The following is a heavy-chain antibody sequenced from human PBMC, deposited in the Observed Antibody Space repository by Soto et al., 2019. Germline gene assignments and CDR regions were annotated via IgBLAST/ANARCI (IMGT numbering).Heavy chain of an antibody. CDR3: TTDRGITELVIFAS. V-gene: IGHV1-8*01. D-gene: IGHD1-7*01. CDR2: MNPNSGNT. CDR1: GYTFTSYD. J-gene: IGHJ4*02. Sequence: GASVKVSCKASGYTFTSYDINWVRQATGQGLEYLGWMNPNSGNTAYVQKFQGRVTMTWDTSITTAYMELSSLRSEDTGLYYCTTDRGITELVIFASWGLGTLVTVSS.